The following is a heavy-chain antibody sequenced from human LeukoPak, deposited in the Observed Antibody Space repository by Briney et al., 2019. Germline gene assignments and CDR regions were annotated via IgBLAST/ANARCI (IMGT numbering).Heavy chain of an antibody. CDR3: AKDISPNHSNALSS. CDR1: GFKFDDYA. V-gene: IGHV3-9*01. Sequence: PGGSLRLSCAASGFKFDDYAMHWVRQVPGKGLEWVSIISWNSGNIAYADSVKGRFTTSRDNANNSLSLQMNSLRVEDTALYYCAKDISPNHSNALSSWGQGTLVIVSS. CDR2: ISWNSGNI. D-gene: IGHD3-16*01. J-gene: IGHJ4*02.